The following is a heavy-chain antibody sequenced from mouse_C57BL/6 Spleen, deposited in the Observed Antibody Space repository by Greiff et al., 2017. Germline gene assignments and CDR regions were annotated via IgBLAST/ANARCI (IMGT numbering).Heavy chain of an antibody. Sequence: QVQLKQSGAELARPGASVKMSCKASGYTFTSYTMHWVKQRPGQGLEWIGYINPSSGYTKYNQKFKDKATLTADKSSSTAYMQLSSLTSEDSAVYYCAREDDALRAWFAYWGQGTLVTVSA. CDR3: AREDDALRAWFAY. CDR1: GYTFTSYT. V-gene: IGHV1-4*01. CDR2: INPSSGYT. J-gene: IGHJ3*01. D-gene: IGHD2-3*01.